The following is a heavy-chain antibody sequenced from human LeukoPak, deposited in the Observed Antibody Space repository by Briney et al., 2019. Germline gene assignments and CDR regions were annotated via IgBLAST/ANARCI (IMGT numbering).Heavy chain of an antibody. CDR1: NGSFSAYY. CDR2: ISHSGST. Sequence: SETLSLTCAVSNGSFSAYYWSWIRQSPGKGLQWIGEISHSGSTNYNPSLKLRVSISLATSKNQFSLRLCSVSAADTAVYFCARRYCSGGSCYMRGYYGMDVWATGTTVIVSS. D-gene: IGHD2-15*01. V-gene: IGHV4-34*01. CDR3: ARRYCSGGSCYMRGYYGMDV. J-gene: IGHJ6*04.